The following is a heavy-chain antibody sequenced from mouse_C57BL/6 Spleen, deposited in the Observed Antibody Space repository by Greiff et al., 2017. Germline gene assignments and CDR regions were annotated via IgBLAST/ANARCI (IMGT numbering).Heavy chain of an antibody. J-gene: IGHJ4*01. CDR1: GFPITSGYY. D-gene: IGHD1-1*01. CDR2: ITHSGET. CDR3: AGAAYYGSAMDY. Sequence: VKLMESGPGLVKPSQSLFLTCSITGFPITSGYYWIWLRQSPGKPLEWMGYITHSGETFYNPSLPSPISITRETSKNQFFLQLNSVTTEDTAMYYCAGAAYYGSAMDYWGQGTSVTVSS. V-gene: IGHV12-3*01.